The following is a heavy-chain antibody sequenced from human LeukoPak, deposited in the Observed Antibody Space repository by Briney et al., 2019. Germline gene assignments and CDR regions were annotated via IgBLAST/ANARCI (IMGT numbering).Heavy chain of an antibody. V-gene: IGHV1-46*01. D-gene: IGHD3-10*01. CDR2: INPSGGST. Sequence: ASVKVSCKASGYTFTSYYMDWVRQAPGQGLEWMGIINPSGGSTSYAQKFQGRVTMTRDTSTSTVYMELSSLRSEDTAVYYCASITMVRGVIRDIDYWGKGTLVTVSS. J-gene: IGHJ4*02. CDR3: ASITMVRGVIRDIDY. CDR1: GYTFTSYY.